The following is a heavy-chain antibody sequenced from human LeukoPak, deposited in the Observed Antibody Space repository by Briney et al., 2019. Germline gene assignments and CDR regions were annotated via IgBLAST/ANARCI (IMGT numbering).Heavy chain of an antibody. CDR2: IIPIFGTA. CDR1: GGTFSIFD. Sequence: SVKVSCKASGGTFSIFDIGWVRQAPGPGLEWMGGIIPIFGTANYAQKFQGRVTITTDESSNTAYMDLTSLRPDDTAIYYCARRTGTFSTHFDFWGPGTLVTVSS. J-gene: IGHJ4*02. D-gene: IGHD2-8*02. V-gene: IGHV1-69*05. CDR3: ARRTGTFSTHFDF.